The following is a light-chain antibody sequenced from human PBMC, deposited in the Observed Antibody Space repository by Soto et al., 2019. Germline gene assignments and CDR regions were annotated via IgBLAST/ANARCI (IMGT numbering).Light chain of an antibody. CDR2: GAS. V-gene: IGKV3-20*01. CDR1: EAINNNF. CDR3: QQYHLSPLT. J-gene: IGKJ4*01. Sequence: EIVLTQSPGALSVAPGETLSLSCRVSEAINNNFVAWYQQRPGQVPRLLMYGASIRVSGVPDRISGRRSGTGFILNIARVEPEDSAVYFCQQYHLSPLTFGGGTQV.